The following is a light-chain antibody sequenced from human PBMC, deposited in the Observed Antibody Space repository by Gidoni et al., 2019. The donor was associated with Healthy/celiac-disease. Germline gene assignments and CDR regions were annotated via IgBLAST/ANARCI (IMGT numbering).Light chain of an antibody. CDR3: QQYGSSPWT. CDR1: QSVSSSY. Sequence: IVLTQSPGTLSLSPGERATLSCRASQSVSSSYLAWYQQKPGQAPRLLIYGASSRATGIPDGFSGSGSGTDFTLTISILEPEDFAVYYCQQYGSSPWTFGQXTKVEIK. CDR2: GAS. J-gene: IGKJ1*01. V-gene: IGKV3-20*01.